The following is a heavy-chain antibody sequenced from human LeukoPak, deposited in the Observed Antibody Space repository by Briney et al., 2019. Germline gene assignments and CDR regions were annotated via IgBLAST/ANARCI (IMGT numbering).Heavy chain of an antibody. CDR3: ARGDYDFWSGPGIDY. Sequence: GGSLRLSCAASGFTFSSYSMNWVRQAPGKGLEWVSSISSSSSYIYYADSVKGRFTISRDNAKNSLYLQMNSLRAEDTAVYYCARGDYDFWSGPGIDYWGQGTLVTISS. CDR1: GFTFSSYS. J-gene: IGHJ4*02. CDR2: ISSSSSYI. V-gene: IGHV3-21*01. D-gene: IGHD3-3*01.